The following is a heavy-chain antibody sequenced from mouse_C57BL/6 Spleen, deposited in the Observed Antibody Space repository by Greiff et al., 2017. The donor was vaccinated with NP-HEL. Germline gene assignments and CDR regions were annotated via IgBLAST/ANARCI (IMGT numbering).Heavy chain of an antibody. Sequence: QVQLQQSGAELVRPGASVTLSCKASGYTFTDYEMHWVKQTPVHGLEWIGAIDPETGGTAYNQKFKGKAILTADKSSSTAYMELRSLTSEDSAVYYCTRSLTTVPTWFAYWGQGTLVTVSA. CDR2: IDPETGGT. J-gene: IGHJ3*01. D-gene: IGHD1-1*01. V-gene: IGHV1-15*01. CDR3: TRSLTTVPTWFAY. CDR1: GYTFTDYE.